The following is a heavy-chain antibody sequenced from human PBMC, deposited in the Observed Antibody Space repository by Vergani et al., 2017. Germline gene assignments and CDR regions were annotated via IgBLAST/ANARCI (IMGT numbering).Heavy chain of an antibody. D-gene: IGHD6-19*01. CDR2: IKHSGST. Sequence: QVQLPQWGAGLLKPSETLSLTCAVYGGSFSDYYWSWIRQPPGKGLEWIGEIKHSGSTNYNPSLKSRVTISVDTSKNQFSLKLSSVTAADTAVYYCARGKGAGSGWRGRFDPWGQGTLVTVAS. CDR1: GGSFSDYY. J-gene: IGHJ5*02. CDR3: ARGKGAGSGWRGRFDP. V-gene: IGHV4-34*01.